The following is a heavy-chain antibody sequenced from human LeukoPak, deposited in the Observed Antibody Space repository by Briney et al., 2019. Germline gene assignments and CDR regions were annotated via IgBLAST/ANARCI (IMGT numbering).Heavy chain of an antibody. Sequence: PGGSLRLSCAASGFIFSNYWMSWVRQAPGKGLEWVANIKQDGSDKYYVDSVKGRFTISRDNGKNSLYLEMNSLRAEDTAVYYCTKGSGYDGGSYDSWGQGTLVTVSS. CDR3: TKGSGYDGGSYDS. CDR2: IKQDGSDK. V-gene: IGHV3-7*03. J-gene: IGHJ4*02. CDR1: GFIFSNYW. D-gene: IGHD5-12*01.